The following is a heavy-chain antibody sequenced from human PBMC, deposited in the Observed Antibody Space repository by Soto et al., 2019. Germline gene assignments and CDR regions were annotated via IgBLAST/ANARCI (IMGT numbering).Heavy chain of an antibody. J-gene: IGHJ6*02. V-gene: IGHV3-30*03. CDR1: GFSFGRYG. Sequence: QVQLVESGGGVVQPGRSLRLSCVGSGFSFGRYGIHWVRQAPGKGLEWLAGVSDDGRNRNYADSLKARLTISRDNSKDTACLQMNSLGPDDTSVYYCAREYLDHGPDVCCQGTSVTVSS. CDR3: AREYLDHGPDV. CDR2: VSDDGRNR.